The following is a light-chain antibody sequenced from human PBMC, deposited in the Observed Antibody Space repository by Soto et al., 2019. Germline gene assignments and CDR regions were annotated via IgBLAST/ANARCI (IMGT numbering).Light chain of an antibody. CDR2: GAS. Sequence: EIVMTQSPATLSVSPGERATLSCRASQSVSSSLAWYQQRPGQAPRLLIYGASTRATGIPARFSGSGSGTEFTLNISSLQSEDFAVYYCQQYNNWPPWTLGQGTKVDIK. J-gene: IGKJ1*01. V-gene: IGKV3-15*01. CDR3: QQYNNWPPWT. CDR1: QSVSSS.